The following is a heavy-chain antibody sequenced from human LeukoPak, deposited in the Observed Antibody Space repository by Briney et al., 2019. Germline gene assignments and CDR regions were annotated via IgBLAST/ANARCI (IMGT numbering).Heavy chain of an antibody. CDR1: GYSFINNG. Sequence: ASVKVSRKASGYSFINNGINWVRQAPGQGLEWMGWISPYNGNTNFAQKLQGRVTMTTDTSASTAYLELRSLRSDDTAVYYCARGETRNDYWGQGTLVTVSS. D-gene: IGHD3-16*01. J-gene: IGHJ4*02. V-gene: IGHV1-18*01. CDR3: ARGETRNDY. CDR2: ISPYNGNT.